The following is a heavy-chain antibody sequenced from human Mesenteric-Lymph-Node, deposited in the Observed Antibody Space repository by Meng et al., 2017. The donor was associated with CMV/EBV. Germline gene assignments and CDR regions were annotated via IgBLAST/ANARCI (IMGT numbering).Heavy chain of an antibody. J-gene: IGHJ5*02. CDR2: VHYTGST. CDR1: GDSISSFYY. CDR3: ARPFPSWQSPRLDPFGA. Sequence: LQLRESGPGQVKPSETLSPTCTASGDSISSFYYWGWIRQPPGRGLEWIGSVHYTGSTYYSPSLKSRVTVSVDTSKNQFSLRLTSVTAADTAVYYCARPFPSWQSPRLDPFGAWGQGTLVTVSS. V-gene: IGHV4-39*01. D-gene: IGHD6-19*01.